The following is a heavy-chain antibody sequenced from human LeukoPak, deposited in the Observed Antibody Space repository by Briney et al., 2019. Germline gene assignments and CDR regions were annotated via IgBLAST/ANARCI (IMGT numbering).Heavy chain of an antibody. J-gene: IGHJ5*02. CDR3: ARSGVVAANWFDP. CDR1: GGTFSSYA. Sequence: ASVKVSCKASGGTFSSYAISWVRQAPGQGLEWMGGIIPIFGTANYAQKLQGRVTMTTDTSTSTAYMELRSPRSDDTAVYYCARSGVVAANWFDPWGQGTLVTVSS. CDR2: IIPIFGTA. V-gene: IGHV1-69*05. D-gene: IGHD2-15*01.